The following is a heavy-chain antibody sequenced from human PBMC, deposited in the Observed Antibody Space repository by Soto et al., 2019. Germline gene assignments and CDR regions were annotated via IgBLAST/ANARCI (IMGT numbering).Heavy chain of an antibody. D-gene: IGHD2-15*01. V-gene: IGHV3-49*04. CDR2: IRSKAYGGTT. Sequence: GGSLRLSCTASGFTFGDYAMSWVRQAPGKGLEWVGFIRSKAYGGTTEYAASVKGRFTISRDDSKSIAYLQMNSLKTEDTAVYYCTRELGYCSGGSCAYFDYWGQGTLVTV. CDR1: GFTFGDYA. J-gene: IGHJ4*02. CDR3: TRELGYCSGGSCAYFDY.